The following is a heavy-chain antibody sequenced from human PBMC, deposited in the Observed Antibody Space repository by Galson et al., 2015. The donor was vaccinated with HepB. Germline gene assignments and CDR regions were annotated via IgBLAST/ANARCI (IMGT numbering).Heavy chain of an antibody. Sequence: SLRLSCAASGFTFSSYWMSWVRQAPGKGLEWVANIKQDGSEKYYVDSVKGRFTISRDNAKNSLYLQMNSLRAEDTAVYYCARQFIYYDSSGDYWGQGTLVTVSS. V-gene: IGHV3-7*03. D-gene: IGHD3-22*01. CDR1: GFTFSSYW. CDR2: IKQDGSEK. CDR3: ARQFIYYDSSGDY. J-gene: IGHJ4*02.